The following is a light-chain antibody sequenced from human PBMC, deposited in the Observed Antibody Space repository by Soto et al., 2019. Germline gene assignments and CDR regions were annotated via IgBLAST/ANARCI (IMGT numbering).Light chain of an antibody. CDR1: ESISRY. Sequence: DIQLTQSPASLSASVGDRVTITCRASESISRYLNWYQQKPGKAPNLLIYATSTLQSGVPSRISGNGSGTDFSLTISSLQPEDYATYYCQQSYSLLWTFGQGTKVDIK. V-gene: IGKV1-39*01. CDR2: ATS. J-gene: IGKJ1*01. CDR3: QQSYSLLWT.